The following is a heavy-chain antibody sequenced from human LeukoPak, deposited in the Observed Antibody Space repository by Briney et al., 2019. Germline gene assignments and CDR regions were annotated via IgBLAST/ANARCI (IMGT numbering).Heavy chain of an antibody. Sequence: SETLSLTCTVSGGSISSYYWSWIRQPPRKGLEWIGYIHYTGSTNYNPSLKSRVTISVDTSKNQFSLKLSSVTAADTAVYYCARDGRSYDYYYYYMDVWGKGTTVTISS. D-gene: IGHD5-18*01. V-gene: IGHV4-59*12. CDR1: GGSISSYY. CDR3: ARDGRSYDYYYYYMDV. J-gene: IGHJ6*03. CDR2: IHYTGST.